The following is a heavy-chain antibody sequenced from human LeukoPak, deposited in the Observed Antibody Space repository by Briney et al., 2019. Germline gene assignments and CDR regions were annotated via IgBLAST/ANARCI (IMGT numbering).Heavy chain of an antibody. D-gene: IGHD5-18*01. V-gene: IGHV3-48*01. CDR1: GFTGSNYS. CDR2: IRSSDSTI. CDR3: ARDYNYGFDY. J-gene: IGHJ4*02. Sequence: LTFSAAAYGFTGSNYSMMRLRPAPGNELEWVSYIRSSDSTIYYAESMKGRFTISRDNGKNSLYLQMNSLRGEDTAVYYCARDYNYGFDYWGQGTLVTVSS.